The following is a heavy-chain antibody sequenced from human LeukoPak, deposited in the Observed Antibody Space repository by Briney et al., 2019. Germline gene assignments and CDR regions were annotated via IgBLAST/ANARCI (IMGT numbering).Heavy chain of an antibody. CDR1: GFPFSSYA. Sequence: GSSLTLSCAASGFPFSSYAMHWVRQAPGKGLEWVAVISYDGSNKYYADSVKGRFTISRDNAKNTLYLQMNSLRVEDTAVYYCARSLFSDTDYWGQGTLVTVSS. J-gene: IGHJ4*02. V-gene: IGHV3-30-3*01. D-gene: IGHD5-18*01. CDR2: ISYDGSNK. CDR3: ARSLFSDTDY.